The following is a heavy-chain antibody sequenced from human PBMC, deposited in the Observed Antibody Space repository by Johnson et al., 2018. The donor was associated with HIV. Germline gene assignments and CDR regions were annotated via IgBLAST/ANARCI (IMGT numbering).Heavy chain of an antibody. CDR1: GLNFSDYG. Sequence: QVQLVESGGGVVQPGMFVTLSCAASGLNFSDYGMHWVRQAPGKGLEWVSVIYSGGSTYYADSVKGRFTISSDNAKNSLYLQMNSLRVEDTAVYYCAREGTYEPLHRIYDYGDFPTFDIWGQGTMVTVSS. D-gene: IGHD4-17*01. CDR3: AREGTYEPLHRIYDYGDFPTFDI. J-gene: IGHJ3*02. V-gene: IGHV3-NL1*01. CDR2: IYSGGST.